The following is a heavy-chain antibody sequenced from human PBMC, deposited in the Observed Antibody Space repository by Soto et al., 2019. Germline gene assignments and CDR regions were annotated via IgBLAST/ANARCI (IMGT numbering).Heavy chain of an antibody. Sequence: HPGGSLRLSCAASGFTFSSYWMSWVRQAPGKGLEWVANIKQDGSEKYYVDSVKGRFTISRDNAKNSLYLQMNSLRAEDTAVYYCAREARVDFWLVNPYGMDVWGQGTTVTVSS. V-gene: IGHV3-7*03. CDR1: GFTFSSYW. D-gene: IGHD3-3*01. CDR3: AREARVDFWLVNPYGMDV. J-gene: IGHJ6*02. CDR2: IKQDGSEK.